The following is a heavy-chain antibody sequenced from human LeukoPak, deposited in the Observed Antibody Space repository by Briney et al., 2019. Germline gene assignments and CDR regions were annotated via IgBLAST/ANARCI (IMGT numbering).Heavy chain of an antibody. D-gene: IGHD6-6*01. Sequence: SETLSLTCSVSGGSISSYYWNWIRQPPGKGLEWIGYIYYSGSTNYNPSLKSRVTISVDTSKNQVSLKLRSVTAADTAVYYCARLRSDSSELYFDLWGRGTLVTVSS. CDR1: GGSISSYY. CDR2: IYYSGST. CDR3: ARLRSDSSELYFDL. V-gene: IGHV4-59*01. J-gene: IGHJ2*01.